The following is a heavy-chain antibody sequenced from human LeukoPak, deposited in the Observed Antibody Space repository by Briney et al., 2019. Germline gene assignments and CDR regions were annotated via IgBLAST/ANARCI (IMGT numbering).Heavy chain of an antibody. D-gene: IGHD2-15*01. CDR3: ARDGAGATPADY. CDR2: INGDGTNT. CDR1: GFTFSSYW. J-gene: IGHJ4*02. V-gene: IGHV3-74*01. Sequence: PGGSLRLSCAASGFTFSSYWMHWVRQAPGKGLVWVSLINGDGTNTNYADSVKGRFTISRDNAKNTLSLQMNSLRAEDTAVYYCARDGAGATPADYWGQGILVTVSS.